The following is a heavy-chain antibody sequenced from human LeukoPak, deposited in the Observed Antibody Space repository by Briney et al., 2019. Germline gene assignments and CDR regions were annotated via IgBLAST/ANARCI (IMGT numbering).Heavy chain of an antibody. CDR3: ARGTGSYILQYTVPSDY. Sequence: PGGSLRLSCAASGFAFNNYVMSWVRQAPGKGLEWVSSISGSGGSTYYTDSVKGRFTISRDNAKNSLYLQMNSLRAEDTAVYYCARGTGSYILQYTVPSDYWGQGTLVTVSS. CDR2: ISGSGGST. J-gene: IGHJ4*02. D-gene: IGHD3-10*01. V-gene: IGHV3-23*01. CDR1: GFAFNNYV.